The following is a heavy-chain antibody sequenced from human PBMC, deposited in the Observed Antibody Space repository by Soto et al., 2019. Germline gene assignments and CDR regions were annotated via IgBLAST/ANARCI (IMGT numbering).Heavy chain of an antibody. CDR3: ARPGSSSAYYYGMDV. CDR1: GYIFTSYW. CDR2: IDPSDSYN. D-gene: IGHD6-13*01. V-gene: IGHV5-10-1*01. J-gene: IGHJ6*04. Sequence: GESLKISFKGSGYIFTSYWLIWVRQMPGKGLEWMGRIDPSDSYNNYSPSFQGHVTISADKSISTAYLQWSSLRASDTAMYYCARPGSSSAYYYGMDVWGKGTTVTVSS.